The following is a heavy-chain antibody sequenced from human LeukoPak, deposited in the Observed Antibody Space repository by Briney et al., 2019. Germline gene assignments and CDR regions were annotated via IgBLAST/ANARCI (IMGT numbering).Heavy chain of an antibody. CDR1: GGTFSSYA. D-gene: IGHD6-13*01. J-gene: IGHJ5*02. Sequence: SVKVPCKASGGTFSSYAMSWVRQAPGQGLEWMGGIIPIFGTANYAQKFQGRVTITADKSTSTAYMELSSLRSEDTAVYYCARDHIAAATTYNWFDPWGQGTLVTVSS. CDR2: IIPIFGTA. V-gene: IGHV1-69*06. CDR3: ARDHIAAATTYNWFDP.